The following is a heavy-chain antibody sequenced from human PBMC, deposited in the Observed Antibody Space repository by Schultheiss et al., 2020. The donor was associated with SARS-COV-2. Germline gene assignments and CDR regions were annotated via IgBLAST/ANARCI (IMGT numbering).Heavy chain of an antibody. J-gene: IGHJ2*01. Sequence: GGSLRLSCAASGFTFSSYWMHWARQAPGKGLVWVSRINSDGSSTSYAGSVKGRFTISRDNAKNTLYLQMNNLRAEDTAVYYCARVRMATMDWYFDLWGRGTLVTVSS. D-gene: IGHD5-24*01. CDR3: ARVRMATMDWYFDL. V-gene: IGHV3-74*01. CDR2: INSDGSST. CDR1: GFTFSSYW.